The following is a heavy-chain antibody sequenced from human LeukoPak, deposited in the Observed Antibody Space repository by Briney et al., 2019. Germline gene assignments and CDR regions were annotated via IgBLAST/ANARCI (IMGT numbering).Heavy chain of an antibody. D-gene: IGHD6-19*01. J-gene: IGHJ6*02. CDR2: ISGSGGST. Sequence: GGSLRLSCAASGFTFSSYAMSWVRQAPGKGLEWVSAISGSGGSTYYADSVKGRFTISRDNSKNTLYLQMNSLRAEDTAVYYCVKDIIPCAGYSSGCPIGGMDVWGQGTTVTVSS. V-gene: IGHV3-23*01. CDR3: VKDIIPCAGYSSGCPIGGMDV. CDR1: GFTFSSYA.